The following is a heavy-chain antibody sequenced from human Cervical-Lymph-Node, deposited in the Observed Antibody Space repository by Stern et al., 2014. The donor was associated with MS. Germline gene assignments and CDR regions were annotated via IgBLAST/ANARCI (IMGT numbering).Heavy chain of an antibody. CDR2: IYYSGST. CDR1: GGSISSGGYY. V-gene: IGHV4-31*03. CDR3: ARTSYDFWSGYYTNDY. Sequence: QLQLQESGPGLVKPSQTLSLTCTVSGGSISSGGYYWSWIRQHPGKGLEWIGYIYYSGSTYYKPSLKSRVTMSRDKSKNQLSLNMSPVTAADTAVYYCARTSYDFWSGYYTNDYWGQGTLVTVSS. D-gene: IGHD3-3*01. J-gene: IGHJ4*02.